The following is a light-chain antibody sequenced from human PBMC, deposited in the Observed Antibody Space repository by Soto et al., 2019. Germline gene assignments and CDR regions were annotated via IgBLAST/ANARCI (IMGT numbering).Light chain of an antibody. CDR2: GAS. CDR1: QSVSSSY. Sequence: EIVLTQSPVTLSLSPGERATLSCRASQSVSSSYLAWYQQKPGQAPRLLIYGASSTATGIPDRFSGSGSGTDFTLTISRLDPEDFALYYCQQYGSSPGVTFGGGTKVEIK. V-gene: IGKV3-20*01. CDR3: QQYGSSPGVT. J-gene: IGKJ4*01.